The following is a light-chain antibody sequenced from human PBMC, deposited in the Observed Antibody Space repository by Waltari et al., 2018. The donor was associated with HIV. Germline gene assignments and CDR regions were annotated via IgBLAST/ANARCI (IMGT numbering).Light chain of an antibody. J-gene: IGKJ3*01. Sequence: EIVMTQSPATLSVSPGERATLSCRASQSVSTNLAWYQQKPGRAPRLLIYDASTRATDVPARFSDSGSGTQFTLTISSLQSEDFAVYYCQQYNDWPPITFGPGTKVDIK. CDR1: QSVSTN. V-gene: IGKV3-15*01. CDR2: DAS. CDR3: QQYNDWPPIT.